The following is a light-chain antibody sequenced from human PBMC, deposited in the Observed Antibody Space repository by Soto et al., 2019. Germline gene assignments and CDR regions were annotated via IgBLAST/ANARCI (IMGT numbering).Light chain of an antibody. J-gene: IGLJ1*01. V-gene: IGLV1-40*01. CDR2: GNN. CDR3: QSYDSSLSGSKV. Sequence: QSVLTQPPSVYGAPGQRVTISCTGSSSNIGAGFDVHWYQQLPGTAPKLLIYGNNYRPSGVPDRFSGSKSGTSASLAITGLQAEDEAEYFCQSYDSSLSGSKVFGTGTKVTVL. CDR1: SSNIGAGFD.